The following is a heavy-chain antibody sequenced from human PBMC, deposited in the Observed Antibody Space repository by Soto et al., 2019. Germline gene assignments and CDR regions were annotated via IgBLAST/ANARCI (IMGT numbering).Heavy chain of an antibody. J-gene: IGHJ5*02. CDR3: ARMATYGTLNWFDP. CDR1: GYTFGNND. CDR2: MNPNSGNT. Sequence: ASVKVSCKASGYTFGNNDISWVRQATGQGLEWMGWMNPNSGNTGYAQKFQGRVSMTRNTSITTAYLELSSLRSDDTAIYYCARMATYGTLNWFDPWGQRTLVTVSS. V-gene: IGHV1-8*01. D-gene: IGHD2-21*01.